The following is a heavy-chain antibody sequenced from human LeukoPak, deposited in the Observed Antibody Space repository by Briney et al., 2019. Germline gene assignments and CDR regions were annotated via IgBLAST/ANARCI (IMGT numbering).Heavy chain of an antibody. D-gene: IGHD6-19*01. V-gene: IGHV4-39*01. CDR1: GGSISSASNY. CDR3: ARSTDGTTSSGWYVDY. J-gene: IGHJ4*02. Sequence: SETLSLTCAVSGGSISSASNYWGWIRQPPGKGLEWIGTIYYSGSTYYNPSLKSRVTISIDTSKNQFSLRLSSMTAADTAVFYCARSTDGTTSSGWYVDYWGQGTLVTVSS. CDR2: IYYSGST.